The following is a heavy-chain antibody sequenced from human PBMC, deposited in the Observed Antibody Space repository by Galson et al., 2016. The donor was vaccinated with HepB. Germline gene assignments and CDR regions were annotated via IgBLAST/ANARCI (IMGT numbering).Heavy chain of an antibody. Sequence: SLRLSCAASGFTFSDSAMHWVRQASGKGLEWVGRIRSKANSYATAYGASVKGRFTISRDGSENTAYLQMNSLKAEDTAVYYCTTGEAIVGAAYMRDAFDIWGPGTMVTVSS. J-gene: IGHJ3*02. CDR2: IRSKANSYAT. V-gene: IGHV3-73*01. CDR1: GFTFSDSA. CDR3: TTGEAIVGAAYMRDAFDI. D-gene: IGHD2-15*01.